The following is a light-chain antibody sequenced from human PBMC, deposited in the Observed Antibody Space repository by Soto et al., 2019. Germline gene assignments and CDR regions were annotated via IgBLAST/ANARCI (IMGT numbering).Light chain of an antibody. Sequence: EIVLTQSPGTLSLSPGERATLSCRASQSLSTSLAWYQQKPGQAPRLLIYLASIRATGIPDRFSGSGSGTGFTLTISRLEPEDFAVYFCQHYGGSPAEVYSFGQGTKLEIK. CDR2: LAS. V-gene: IGKV3-20*01. CDR1: QSLSTS. J-gene: IGKJ2*03. CDR3: QHYGGSPAEVYS.